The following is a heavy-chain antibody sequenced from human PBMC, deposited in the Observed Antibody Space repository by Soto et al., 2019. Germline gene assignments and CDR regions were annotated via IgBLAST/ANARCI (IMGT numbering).Heavy chain of an antibody. J-gene: IGHJ4*02. D-gene: IGHD3-10*01. CDR3: TRVFATEEAPGDDFDY. V-gene: IGHV3-74*01. CDR2: INGGVSYA. CDR1: GFTFNNYW. Sequence: EVQLVEYGGGLVQPGGSLRLSCAASGFTFNNYWMHWVRQVPGKGLVWVSRINGGVSYASYADFVKGLFTISRDNAKNTVHLQMNSLGAEDTAMYYCTRVFATEEAPGDDFDYWGQGIPVIVSS.